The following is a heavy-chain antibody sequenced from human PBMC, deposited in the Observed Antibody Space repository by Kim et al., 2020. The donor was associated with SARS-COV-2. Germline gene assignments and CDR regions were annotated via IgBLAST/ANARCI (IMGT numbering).Heavy chain of an antibody. CDR1: GFTFSSYA. J-gene: IGHJ4*02. CDR3: AKAFWDSGYPRYLDY. V-gene: IGHV3-23*01. CDR2: ISGSGGST. D-gene: IGHD5-12*01. Sequence: GGSLRLSCAASGFTFSSYAMSWVRQAPGKGPEWVSGISGSGGSTFYADSVKGRFTISRDNAKNTLYLQTNSLKAEATAVYYCAKAFWDSGYPRYLDYWGRGALVTVSS.